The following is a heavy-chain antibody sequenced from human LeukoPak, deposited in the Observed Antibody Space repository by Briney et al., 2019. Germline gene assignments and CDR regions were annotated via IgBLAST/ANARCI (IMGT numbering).Heavy chain of an antibody. Sequence: GASVKVSCKASGHIFTGFYIHGVRQAPGQGLEWMGWINPNSGGTNYGQNFQGRVIMTRDTSISTAYMELCSLRSDHTAVYYCARGDGSYSLWGQGTLVTVSS. D-gene: IGHD1-26*01. CDR3: ARGDGSYSL. CDR1: GHIFTGFY. J-gene: IGHJ4*02. CDR2: INPNSGGT. V-gene: IGHV1-2*02.